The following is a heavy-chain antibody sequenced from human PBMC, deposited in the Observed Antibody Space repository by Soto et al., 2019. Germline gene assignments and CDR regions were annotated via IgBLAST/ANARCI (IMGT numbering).Heavy chain of an antibody. CDR1: GFTFSSYG. D-gene: IGHD2-15*01. J-gene: IGHJ4*02. CDR3: ASGPEEGYCSGGSCYF. CDR2: ISYDGSNK. V-gene: IGHV3-30*03. Sequence: QVQLVESGGGVVQPGRSLRLSCAASGFTFSSYGMHWVRQAPGKGLEWVAVISYDGSNKYYADSVEGRFTISRDNSKNTLYLQMNSLRAEDTAVYYCASGPEEGYCSGGSCYFWGQGTLVTVSS.